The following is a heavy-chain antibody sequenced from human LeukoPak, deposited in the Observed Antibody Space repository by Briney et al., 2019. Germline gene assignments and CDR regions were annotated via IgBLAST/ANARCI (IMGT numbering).Heavy chain of an antibody. V-gene: IGHV1-18*01. J-gene: IGHJ5*02. CDR1: GYTFTSYG. D-gene: IGHD1-26*01. CDR2: ISAYNGNT. Sequence: ASVKVSCKASGYTFTSYGISWVRQAPGQGLEWMGWISAYNGNTNYAQKLQGRVTMTTDTSTSTAYMELRSLRSDDTAVYYCARDAFQWELQGNWLDPWGQGTLVTVSS. CDR3: ARDAFQWELQGNWLDP.